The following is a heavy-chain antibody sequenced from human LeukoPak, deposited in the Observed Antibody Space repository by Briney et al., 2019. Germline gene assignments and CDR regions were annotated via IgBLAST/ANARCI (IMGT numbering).Heavy chain of an antibody. CDR2: ISYDGSNK. CDR3: AKGDGYPYYFDY. V-gene: IGHV3-30*18. Sequence: PGGSLRLSCAASGFTFDDYGMSWVRQAPGKGLEWVAVISYDGSNKYYADSVKGRFTISRDNSKSTLYLQMNSLRTEDTAVYYCAKGDGYPYYFDYWGQGTLVTVSS. CDR1: GFTFDDYG. D-gene: IGHD5-24*01. J-gene: IGHJ4*02.